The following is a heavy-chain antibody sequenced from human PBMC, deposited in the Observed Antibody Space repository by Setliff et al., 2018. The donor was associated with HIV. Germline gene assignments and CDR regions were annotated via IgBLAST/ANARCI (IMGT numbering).Heavy chain of an antibody. V-gene: IGHV4-38-2*01. CDR1: GYSISRGYY. Sequence: SETLSLTCAVSGYSISRGYYWGWIRQTPGKGLAWIGNVYNSGTNYYNPSLKSRVAISIDTSKNQFSLRLSSVTAADTAVYYCARQGEVGAPFDYWGQGTLVTVSS. J-gene: IGHJ4*02. CDR2: VYNSGTN. D-gene: IGHD1-26*01. CDR3: ARQGEVGAPFDY.